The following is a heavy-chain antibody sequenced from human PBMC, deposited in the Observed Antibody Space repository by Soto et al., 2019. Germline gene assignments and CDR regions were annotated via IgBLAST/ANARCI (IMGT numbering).Heavy chain of an antibody. CDR3: AGGGNDYVGGSYRYTDWYFDL. CDR2: ISSSSSTI. CDR1: GFTFSSYS. J-gene: IGHJ2*01. V-gene: IGHV3-48*02. D-gene: IGHD3-16*02. Sequence: EVQLVESGGGLVQPGGSLRLSCAASGFTFSSYSMNWVRQAPGKGLEWVSYISSSSSTIYYADSVKGRFTISRDNAKNSLYLQMNSLRDEDTAVYYCAGGGNDYVGGSYRYTDWYFDLWGRGTLVTVSS.